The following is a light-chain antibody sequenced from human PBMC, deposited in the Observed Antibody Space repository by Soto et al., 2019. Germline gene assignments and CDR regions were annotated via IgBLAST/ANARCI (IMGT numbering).Light chain of an antibody. CDR3: QQCGGSPLFS. Sequence: EIVLTQSPDTLSLSPGERATLSCTASESVTSSCLAWYQRKPGQAPRLLIHTTSTRATDIPDRFSGSGSGTELPLTISRMEPEEFAVYYCQQCGGSPLFSFGPGTRVDI. V-gene: IGKV3-20*01. CDR2: TTS. J-gene: IGKJ3*01. CDR1: ESVTSSC.